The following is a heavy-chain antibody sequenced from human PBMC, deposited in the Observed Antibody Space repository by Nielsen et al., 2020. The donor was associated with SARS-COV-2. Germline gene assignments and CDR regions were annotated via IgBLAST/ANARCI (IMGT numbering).Heavy chain of an antibody. CDR3: ARIYYYYYMDV. CDR1: GGSISSGGYY. V-gene: IGHV4-39*07. J-gene: IGHJ6*03. Sequence: SETLSLTCTVSGGSISSGGYYWSWIRQHPGKGLEWIGSIYYSGSTYYNPSLKSRVTISVDTSKNQFSLKLSSVTAADTAVYYCARIYYYYYMDVWGKGTTVTVSS. CDR2: IYYSGST.